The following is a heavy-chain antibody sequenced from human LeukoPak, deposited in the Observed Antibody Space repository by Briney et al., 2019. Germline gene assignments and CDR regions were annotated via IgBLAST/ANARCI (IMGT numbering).Heavy chain of an antibody. CDR3: AKDPPWPTYSSG. CDR1: GFTFSSYW. V-gene: IGHV3-23*01. J-gene: IGHJ4*02. CDR2: ISGSGGST. D-gene: IGHD6-19*01. Sequence: GGSLRLSCAASGFTFSSYWMHWVRQAPGKGLEWVSAISGSGGSTYYADSVKGRFTISRDNSKNTLYLQMNSLRAEDTAVYYCAKDPPWPTYSSGWGQGTLVTVSS.